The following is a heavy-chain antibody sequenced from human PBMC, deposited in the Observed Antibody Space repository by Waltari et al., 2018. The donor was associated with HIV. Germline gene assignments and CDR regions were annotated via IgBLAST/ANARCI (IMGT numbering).Heavy chain of an antibody. CDR1: GYRLSNYG. D-gene: IGHD6-19*01. V-gene: IGHV1-18*01. Sequence: QVQLVQSGAEVKEPGASVKVSCKASGYRLSNYGINWVRQAPGQGLEWMGWISGYNGNTKDAQKLQGRVTMTTETSTSTDYMELRSLRSDDTAVYYCARSRASGWYYFDYWGQGTLVTVSS. J-gene: IGHJ4*02. CDR3: ARSRASGWYYFDY. CDR2: ISGYNGNT.